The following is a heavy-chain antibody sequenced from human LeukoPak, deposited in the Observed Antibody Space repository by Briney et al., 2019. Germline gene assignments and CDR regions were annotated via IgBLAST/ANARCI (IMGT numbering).Heavy chain of an antibody. CDR3: AKDLRCSSTSCWGNDY. V-gene: IGHV3-23*01. Sequence: GGSLRLSCAASGFTFSSYAMSWVRQAPGKGLEWVSAISGSGGSTYYADSVKGRFTMSRDNSKNTLYLQMNSLRAEDTAVYYCAKDLRCSSTSCWGNDYWGQGTLVTVSS. CDR2: ISGSGGST. J-gene: IGHJ4*02. CDR1: GFTFSSYA. D-gene: IGHD2-2*01.